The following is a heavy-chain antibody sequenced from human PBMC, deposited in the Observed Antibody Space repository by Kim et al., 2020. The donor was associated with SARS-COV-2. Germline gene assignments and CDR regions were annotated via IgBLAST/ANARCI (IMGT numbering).Heavy chain of an antibody. V-gene: IGHV5-10-1*01. Sequence: TNYNPSFQGHVTISADKSISTAYLQWSSLKASDTAMYYCARSNWNFYFDYWGQGTLVTVSS. J-gene: IGHJ4*02. D-gene: IGHD1-7*01. CDR3: ARSNWNFYFDY. CDR2: T.